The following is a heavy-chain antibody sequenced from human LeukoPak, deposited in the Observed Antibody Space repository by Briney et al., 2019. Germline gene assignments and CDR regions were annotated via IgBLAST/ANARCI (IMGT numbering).Heavy chain of an antibody. CDR3: ANYGGWVGGSGSNHAFDI. V-gene: IGHV1-46*01. Sequence: ASVKVSCKASGYTFTSYYMHWVRQAPGQGLEWRGIINPSGGSTSYAQKFQGRVTMTRDTCTSTVYMELSSLRSEDTAVYYCANYGGWVGGSGSNHAFDIWGQGTMVTVAS. D-gene: IGHD3-10*01. CDR2: INPSGGST. CDR1: GYTFTSYY. J-gene: IGHJ3*02.